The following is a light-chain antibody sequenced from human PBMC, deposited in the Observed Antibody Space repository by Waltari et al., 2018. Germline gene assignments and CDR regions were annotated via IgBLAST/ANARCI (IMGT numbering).Light chain of an antibody. CDR1: QNIRTY. Sequence: DIQMTQSPSSLSASVGDTVTVTCRASQNIRTYLNWYQQKTAKAPKLLIYGASTLQRGVPSRFRGSASGTEFTLTVTNLQPDDFATYFCQQGSTIPITFGQGTRLEI. V-gene: IGKV1-39*01. CDR3: QQGSTIPIT. J-gene: IGKJ5*01. CDR2: GAS.